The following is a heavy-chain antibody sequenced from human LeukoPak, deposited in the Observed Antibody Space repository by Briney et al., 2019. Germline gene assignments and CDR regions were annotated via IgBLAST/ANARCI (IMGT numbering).Heavy chain of an antibody. CDR1: GFTFSSYW. V-gene: IGHV3-74*01. Sequence: GGSLRLSCAASGFTFSSYWMHWVRQAPGKGLVWVSRVNTDGRGTSYADSVKGRFTISRDNAKNTLYLQMNSLRAEDTAVYYCAKPYGSGYSYFDSWGQGALVTVSS. CDR2: VNTDGRGT. J-gene: IGHJ4*02. D-gene: IGHD6-19*01. CDR3: AKPYGSGYSYFDS.